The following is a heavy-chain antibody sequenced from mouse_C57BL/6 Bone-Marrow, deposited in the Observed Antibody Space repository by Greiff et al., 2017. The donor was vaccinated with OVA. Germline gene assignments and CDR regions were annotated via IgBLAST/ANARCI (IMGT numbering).Heavy chain of an antibody. J-gene: IGHJ3*01. Sequence: ESGPGLVKPSQSLSLTCSVTGYSITSGYYWNWIRQFPGNKLEWMGYISYDGSNNYNPSLKNRISITRDTSKNQFFLKLNSVTTEDTATYYCARDYYGSSGAWFAYWGQGTLVTVSA. D-gene: IGHD1-1*01. CDR3: ARDYYGSSGAWFAY. V-gene: IGHV3-6*01. CDR1: GYSITSGYY. CDR2: ISYDGSN.